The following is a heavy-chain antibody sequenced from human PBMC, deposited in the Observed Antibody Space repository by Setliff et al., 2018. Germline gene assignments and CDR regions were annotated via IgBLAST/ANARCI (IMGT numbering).Heavy chain of an antibody. V-gene: IGHV4-39*01. CDR3: VRPGGTTVVARHFDY. D-gene: IGHD2-15*01. CDR2: IPYSGTP. CDR1: DDSFTSSRYY. J-gene: IGHJ4*01. Sequence: KPSETLSLTCTVSDDSFTSSRYYWGWVRQAPGSGLEWIGSIPYSGTPYYNASVESRVTISIDTSRNQFSLELRSVTVAGTATYYCVRPGGTTVVARHFDYWGSGILVTVSS.